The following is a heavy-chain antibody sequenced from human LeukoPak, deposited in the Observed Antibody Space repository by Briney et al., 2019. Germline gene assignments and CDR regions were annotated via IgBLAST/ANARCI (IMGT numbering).Heavy chain of an antibody. V-gene: IGHV3-48*01. Sequence: GGSLRLSCAASGFTFSNYNINWVRQAPGKGLEWVSYISDNTGTIYYADSVQGRFTISRDNAKNSLFLQMNSLRAEDTAVYYCARVGYSSSFDLWGQGTLVTVSS. D-gene: IGHD6-13*01. CDR1: GFTFSNYN. J-gene: IGHJ4*02. CDR3: ARVGYSSSFDL. CDR2: ISDNTGTI.